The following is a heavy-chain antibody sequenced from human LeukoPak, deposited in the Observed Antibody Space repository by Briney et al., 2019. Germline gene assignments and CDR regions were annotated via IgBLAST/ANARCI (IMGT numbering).Heavy chain of an antibody. Sequence: AVKVSCKDSRGTFSIYAISWVRQTPGQGLEWMGGIIPIFDTANYAQKFQGRVTITTDESTSTAYMELNSLRSEDTGVYYCARVRGVVPAAIGGYFDYWGQGTLVTVSS. D-gene: IGHD2-2*02. V-gene: IGHV1-69*05. CDR1: RGTFSIYA. J-gene: IGHJ4*02. CDR2: IIPIFDTA. CDR3: ARVRGVVPAAIGGYFDY.